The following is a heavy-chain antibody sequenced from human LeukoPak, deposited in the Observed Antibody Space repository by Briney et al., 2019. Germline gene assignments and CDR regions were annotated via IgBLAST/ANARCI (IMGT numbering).Heavy chain of an antibody. Sequence: GGSLRLSCAASEFTFSNYAMSWVRQAPGKGLEWVSTFSGSGGSTYYADSVKGRFTISRDNSKNTLYLQMNSLRAEDTAVYYCAKAPYYYDSSGPLDYWGQGTLVTVSS. D-gene: IGHD3-22*01. CDR2: FSGSGGST. CDR1: EFTFSNYA. CDR3: AKAPYYYDSSGPLDY. J-gene: IGHJ4*02. V-gene: IGHV3-23*01.